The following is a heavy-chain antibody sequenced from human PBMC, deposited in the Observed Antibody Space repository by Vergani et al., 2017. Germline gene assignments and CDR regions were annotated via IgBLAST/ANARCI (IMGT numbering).Heavy chain of an antibody. V-gene: IGHV4-59*01. CDR1: GGSISSYY. J-gene: IGHJ3*02. D-gene: IGHD3-9*01. Sequence: QLQLQESGPGLVKPSQTLSLTCTVSGGSISSYYWSWIRQPPGKGLEWIGYIYYSGSTNYNPSLKSRVTISVDTSKNQFSLKLSSVTAADTAVYYCARFTVRETTALRYFDASPKDAFDIWGQGTMVTVSS. CDR3: ARFTVRETTALRYFDASPKDAFDI. CDR2: IYYSGST.